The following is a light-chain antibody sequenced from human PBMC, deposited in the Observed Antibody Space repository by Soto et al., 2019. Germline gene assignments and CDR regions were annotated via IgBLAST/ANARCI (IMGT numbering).Light chain of an antibody. J-gene: IGLJ2*01. V-gene: IGLV1-51*01. CDR1: STNIGNNY. CDR2: DNS. CDR3: GTWDSSLSAGV. Sequence: QSVLTQPPSVSGAPGQKVTISCSGSSTNIGNNYVSWYQHLPGTAPKLLIYDNSERPSGIPDRFSGSKSGTSATLGITGLQTGDEADYYCGTWDSSLSAGVFGGGTTLTVL.